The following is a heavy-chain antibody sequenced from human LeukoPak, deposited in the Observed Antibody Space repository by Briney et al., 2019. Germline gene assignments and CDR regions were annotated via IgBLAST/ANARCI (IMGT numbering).Heavy chain of an antibody. CDR3: ARVPDCSGGSCYSV. V-gene: IGHV1-18*01. J-gene: IGHJ4*02. CDR2: ISAYNGNT. CDR1: GGTFSSYA. D-gene: IGHD2-15*01. Sequence: ASVKVSCKASGGTFSSYAISWVRQAPGQGLEWMGWISAYNGNTNYAQKLQGRVTMTTDTSTSTAYMELRSLRSDDTAVYYCARVPDCSGGSCYSVWGQGTLVTVSS.